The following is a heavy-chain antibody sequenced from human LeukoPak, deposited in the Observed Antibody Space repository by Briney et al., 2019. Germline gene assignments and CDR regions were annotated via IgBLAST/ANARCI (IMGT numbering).Heavy chain of an antibody. J-gene: IGHJ5*02. CDR3: ARDCYDSSGYYFWFDP. D-gene: IGHD3-22*01. CDR1: GGSISSGGYY. Sequence: SETLSLTCTVSGGSISSGGYYWSWIRQHPGKGLERIGYIYYSGSTYYNPSLKSRVTISVDTSKNQFSLKLSSVTAADTAVYYCARDCYDSSGYYFWFDPWGQGTLVTVSS. CDR2: IYYSGST. V-gene: IGHV4-31*03.